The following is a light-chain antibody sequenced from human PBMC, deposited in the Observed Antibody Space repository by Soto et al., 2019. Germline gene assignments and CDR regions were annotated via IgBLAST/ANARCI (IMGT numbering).Light chain of an antibody. Sequence: EIVLTQSPGPLSLSPGARATLSCRASQSVSRSYLAWYQQKPGQAPRLLIYGASSRATGIPDRFSGSGSGTDFTLTISRLEPEDFAVYYCQQYGSSLLTFGGGTKVEIK. CDR1: QSVSRSY. J-gene: IGKJ4*01. CDR2: GAS. CDR3: QQYGSSLLT. V-gene: IGKV3-20*01.